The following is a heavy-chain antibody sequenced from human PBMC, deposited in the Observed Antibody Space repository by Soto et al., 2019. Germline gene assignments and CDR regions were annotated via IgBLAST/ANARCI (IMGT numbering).Heavy chain of an antibody. J-gene: IGHJ4*02. CDR2: INGGSSYT. CDR1: GFSFSDSY. CDR3: AKTIVAASGYHFDH. V-gene: IGHV3-11*06. D-gene: IGHD2-21*01. Sequence: QVQLVESGGDLVKPGGSLRLACAASGFSFSDSYMSWVRQAPGKGLEWLSYINGGSSYTNYADSVQGRFTISRDNTKGILKIEMNSLIADDTAVYYCAKTIVAASGYHFDHLGQGNLVTVSS.